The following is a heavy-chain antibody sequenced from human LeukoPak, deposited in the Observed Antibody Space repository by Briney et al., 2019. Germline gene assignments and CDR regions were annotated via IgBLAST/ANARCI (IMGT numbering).Heavy chain of an antibody. CDR3: ASLKIFGHYFDY. V-gene: IGHV3-53*01. CDR1: GFTFTTYA. Sequence: PGGSLRLSCAASGFTFTTYAMSWVRQAPGKGLEWVSVVYSGGSTYYADSVKGRFTISRDNSKNTLYLQMNSLRAEDTAVYYCASLKIFGHYFDYWGQGTLVTVSS. CDR2: VYSGGST. D-gene: IGHD3-3*01. J-gene: IGHJ4*02.